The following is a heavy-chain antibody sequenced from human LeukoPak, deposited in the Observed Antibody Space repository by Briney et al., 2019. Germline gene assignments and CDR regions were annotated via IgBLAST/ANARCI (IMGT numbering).Heavy chain of an antibody. CDR1: GHTFTSYA. J-gene: IGHJ6*02. CDR2: INAGNGNT. D-gene: IGHD3-22*01. CDR3: ARAYYYDSSGYYSAPYYYYGMDV. Sequence: ASVKVSCKASGHTFTSYAMHWVRQAPGQRLEWMGWINAGNGNTKYSQKFQGRVTITRDTSASTAYMELSSLRSEDTAVYYCARAYYYDSSGYYSAPYYYYGMDVWGQGTTVTVSS. V-gene: IGHV1-3*01.